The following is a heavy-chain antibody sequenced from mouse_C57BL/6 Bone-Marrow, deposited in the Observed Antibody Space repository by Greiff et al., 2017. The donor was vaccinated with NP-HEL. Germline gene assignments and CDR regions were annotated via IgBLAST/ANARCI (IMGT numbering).Heavy chain of an antibody. D-gene: IGHD1-1*01. Sequence: EVNVVESGGGLVKPGGSLKLSCAASGFTFSSYAMSWVRQTPEKRLEWVATISDGGSYTYYPDNVKGRFTISRDNAKNNLYLQMSHLKSEDTAMYYCARDRGYGSSYGAMYYWGQGTSVTVSS. CDR1: GFTFSSYA. J-gene: IGHJ4*01. V-gene: IGHV5-4*01. CDR2: ISDGGSYT. CDR3: ARDRGYGSSYGAMYY.